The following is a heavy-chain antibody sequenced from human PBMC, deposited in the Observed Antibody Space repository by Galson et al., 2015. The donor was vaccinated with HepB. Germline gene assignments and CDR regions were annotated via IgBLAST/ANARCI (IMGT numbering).Heavy chain of an antibody. Sequence: SVKVSCKASGYTFTSYAMNWVRQAPGQGLEWMGWINTNTGNPTYAQGFTGRFVFSLDTSVSTAYLQISSLKAEDTAVYYCARSAPTYDILTGYHLYYFDYWGQGTLVTVSS. CDR3: ARSAPTYDILTGYHLYYFDY. CDR1: GYTFTSYA. CDR2: INTNTGNP. V-gene: IGHV7-4-1*02. D-gene: IGHD3-9*01. J-gene: IGHJ4*02.